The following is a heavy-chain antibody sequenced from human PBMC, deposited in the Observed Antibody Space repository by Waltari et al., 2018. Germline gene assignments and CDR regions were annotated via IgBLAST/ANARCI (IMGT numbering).Heavy chain of an antibody. CDR3: ARDRSKRYDFWSGYWDWYFDL. Sequence: QVQLQESGPGLVKPSETLSLTCTVSGGSISSYYWSWLRQPPGKGLGWIGYIYYSGSTNYNPSLKSRVTISVDTSKNQFSLKLSSVTAADTAVYYCARDRSKRYDFWSGYWDWYFDLWGRGTLVTVSS. CDR2: IYYSGST. D-gene: IGHD3-3*01. V-gene: IGHV4-59*01. CDR1: GGSISSYY. J-gene: IGHJ2*01.